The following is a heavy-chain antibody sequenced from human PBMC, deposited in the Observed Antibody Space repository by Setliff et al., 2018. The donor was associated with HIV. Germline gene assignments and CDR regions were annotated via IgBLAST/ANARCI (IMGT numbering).Heavy chain of an antibody. Sequence: PEASVKVSCKASGYIFLNYDITWVRQAPGQGLEWMGWISPDNGNTNYAQKIEGRVILTTDKSTNTVEMELRSLRSDDTAVYYCVRDRELRTTRSLDFWGPGTLVTVSS. CDR1: GYIFLNYD. V-gene: IGHV1-18*04. J-gene: IGHJ4*02. CDR3: VRDRELRTTRSLDF. CDR2: ISPDNGNT. D-gene: IGHD1-1*01.